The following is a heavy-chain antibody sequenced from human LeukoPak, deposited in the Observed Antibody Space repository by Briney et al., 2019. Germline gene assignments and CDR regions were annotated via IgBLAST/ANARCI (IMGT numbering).Heavy chain of an antibody. Sequence: QAGGSLRLSCAASGFTFSSYAMSWVRQAPGKGLEWRSAISGSGGSTYYADSVKGRFTISRDNSKNTLYLQMNSLRAEDTAVYYCAKDAPRYYDYVWGSYRFDYWGQGTLVTVSS. CDR2: ISGSGGST. J-gene: IGHJ4*02. D-gene: IGHD3-16*02. CDR1: GFTFSSYA. CDR3: AKDAPRYYDYVWGSYRFDY. V-gene: IGHV3-23*01.